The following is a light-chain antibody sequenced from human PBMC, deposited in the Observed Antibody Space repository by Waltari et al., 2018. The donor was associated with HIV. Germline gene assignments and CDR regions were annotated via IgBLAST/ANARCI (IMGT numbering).Light chain of an antibody. Sequence: DIVMTQSPDSLAVSLGERATINCKSSQSVLYSSNNKDYLAWYQQKPAQPPKLLFYWASTRESGVPDRFGGSGSETNFTLTINSLQAEDVAVYYCQQYYSTPVTFGGGTKVEIK. J-gene: IGKJ4*01. CDR3: QQYYSTPVT. V-gene: IGKV4-1*01. CDR2: WAS. CDR1: QSVLYSSNNKDY.